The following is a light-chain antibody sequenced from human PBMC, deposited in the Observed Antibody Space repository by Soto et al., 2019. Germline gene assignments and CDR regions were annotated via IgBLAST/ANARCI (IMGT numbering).Light chain of an antibody. CDR1: TSNIGAGYD. Sequence: QSVLTQPPSVSGALGQRVTISCTGITSNIGAGYDVHWYQLLPGRAPKLLIYGNTNRPSGVPDRFSASKSGTSASLDITGLQAEDEAEYFCQSYDSSLTVVFGGGTKLTVL. J-gene: IGLJ2*01. CDR3: QSYDSSLTVV. V-gene: IGLV1-40*01. CDR2: GNT.